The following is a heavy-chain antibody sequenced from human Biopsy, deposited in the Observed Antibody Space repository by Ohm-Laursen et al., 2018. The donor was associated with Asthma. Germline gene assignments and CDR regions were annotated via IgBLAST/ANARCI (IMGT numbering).Heavy chain of an antibody. CDR3: ARTDYDFLTGQVNDAFAI. Sequence: PVKVSCNASGDSLGSFINYAISWVRQAPRQGLEWMGGLIPVMGTADYAPMFEGRVTITADESTSTAYMELSSLRSEDSAVYYCARTDYDFLTGQVNDAFAIWGQGTMVTVSS. CDR2: LIPVMGTA. J-gene: IGHJ3*02. D-gene: IGHD3-9*01. CDR1: GDSLGSFINYA. V-gene: IGHV1-69*13.